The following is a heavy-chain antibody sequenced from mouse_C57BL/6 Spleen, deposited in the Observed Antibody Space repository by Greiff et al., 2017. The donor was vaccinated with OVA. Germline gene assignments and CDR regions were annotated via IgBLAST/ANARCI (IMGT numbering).Heavy chain of an antibody. CDR2: IYPGDGDT. J-gene: IGHJ3*01. V-gene: IGHV1-80*01. Sequence: VQLQESGAELVKPGASVKISCKASGYAFSSYWMNWVKQRPGKGLEWIGQIYPGDGDTNYNGKFKGKATLTADKSSSTAYMQLSSLTSEDSAVYFCARGYDSAWFAYWGQGTLVTVSA. CDR3: ARGYDSAWFAY. D-gene: IGHD2-4*01. CDR1: GYAFSSYW.